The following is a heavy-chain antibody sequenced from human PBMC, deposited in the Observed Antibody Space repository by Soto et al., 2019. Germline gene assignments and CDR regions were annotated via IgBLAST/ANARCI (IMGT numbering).Heavy chain of an antibody. Sequence: EVQLLESGGGLVQPGGSLILSCAASGFTFSGYTMSWVRQAPGKGLEWVSGISATGGSTYYADSVKGRFTFSRDNSKNTLYLQMNSLRAEDTAVYYCAKGFIRDCGGDCTVDTWGQGTLVTVSS. CDR2: ISATGGST. V-gene: IGHV3-23*01. J-gene: IGHJ5*02. D-gene: IGHD2-21*02. CDR3: AKGFIRDCGGDCTVDT. CDR1: GFTFSGYT.